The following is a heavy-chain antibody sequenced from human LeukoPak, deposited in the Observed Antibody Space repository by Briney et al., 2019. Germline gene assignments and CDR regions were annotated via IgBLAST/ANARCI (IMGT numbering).Heavy chain of an antibody. CDR2: ISGSGGSP. Sequence: GGSLRLSCAGSGFTFSNYAMTWVRQTPGKGLEWVTTISGSGGSPYYADSVKCRFTISRDNSKNTLYLQMNSLRAEDTAVYYCAKRSAYSSGWYFDYCAPGTL. CDR1: GFTFSNYA. J-gene: IGHJ4*02. V-gene: IGHV3-23*01. D-gene: IGHD6-19*01. CDR3: AKRSAYSSGWYFDY.